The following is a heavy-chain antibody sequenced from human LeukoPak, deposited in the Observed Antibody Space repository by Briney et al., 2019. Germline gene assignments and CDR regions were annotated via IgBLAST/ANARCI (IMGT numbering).Heavy chain of an antibody. V-gene: IGHV3-48*01. J-gene: IGHJ4*02. CDR2: ISSSSSTI. CDR3: AKGSGNYLTYYFDY. D-gene: IGHD1-26*01. Sequence: TGGSLRLSCAASGFTFSSYSMNWVRQAPGKGLEWVSYISSSSSTIYYADSVKGRFTISRDNAKNSLYLQMNSLRAEDTAVYYCAKGSGNYLTYYFDYWGQGTLVTVSS. CDR1: GFTFSSYS.